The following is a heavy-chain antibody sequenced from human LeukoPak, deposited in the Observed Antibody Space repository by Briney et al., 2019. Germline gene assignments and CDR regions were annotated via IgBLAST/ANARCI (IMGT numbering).Heavy chain of an antibody. CDR1: GFSFSSYG. CDR3: AKDSYGLDV. Sequence: GGSLRLSCVASGFSFSSYGMSWVRQAPGKGLEWVSTISRGGGSTYFADSVRGRFTISRDNSNNTLFLQMNGLRAEDTAVYYCAKDSYGLDVWGQGTTVTVSS. J-gene: IGHJ6*02. CDR2: ISRGGGST. V-gene: IGHV3-23*01.